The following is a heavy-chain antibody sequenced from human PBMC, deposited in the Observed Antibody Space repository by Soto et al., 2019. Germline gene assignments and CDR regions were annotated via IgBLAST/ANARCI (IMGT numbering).Heavy chain of an antibody. V-gene: IGHV4-30-4*01. CDR3: AREGAASHSYYYGTDV. D-gene: IGHD3-16*01. CDR1: GGSISSGDSY. J-gene: IGHJ6*02. CDR2: IYHRGSP. Sequence: QVQLQESGPGLVKPSQTLSLTCTVSGGSISSGDSYWSWIRQSPGKGLEWIGYIYHRGSPYYNPSLRSRVSIPVDTSKNQFSLKLDSVTAADTAVYYCAREGAASHSYYYGTDVWGQGTTVTVSS.